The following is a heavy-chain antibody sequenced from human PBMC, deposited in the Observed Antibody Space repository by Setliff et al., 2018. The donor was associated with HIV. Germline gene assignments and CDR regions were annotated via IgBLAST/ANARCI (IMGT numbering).Heavy chain of an antibody. Sequence: KPSETLSLTCTVSGDSASNSRYYWAWIRQPPGKGLEYIGSIHYDEKTYYNPSLKSRVTISIDTSKNQFSLKLSSVTAADTAVYYCARDAPTVYANGWFDPWGQGTLVTVSS. CDR1: GDSASNSRYY. D-gene: IGHD2-8*01. J-gene: IGHJ5*02. CDR2: IHYDEKT. CDR3: ARDAPTVYANGWFDP. V-gene: IGHV4-39*07.